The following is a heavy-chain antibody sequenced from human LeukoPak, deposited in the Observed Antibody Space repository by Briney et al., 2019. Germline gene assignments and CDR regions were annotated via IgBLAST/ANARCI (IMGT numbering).Heavy chain of an antibody. CDR3: ARVSVAAAGRKFD. J-gene: IGHJ4*02. CDR1: GFTFSSYW. CDR2: INSDGSST. Sequence: GGSLRLSCAASGFTFSSYWMHWVRQAPGKGLVWVSRINSDGSSTSYADSVKGRFTISRDNAKNTLYLQMNSLRAEDTAVYYCARVSVAAAGRKFDWGQGTLVTVSS. D-gene: IGHD6-13*01. V-gene: IGHV3-74*01.